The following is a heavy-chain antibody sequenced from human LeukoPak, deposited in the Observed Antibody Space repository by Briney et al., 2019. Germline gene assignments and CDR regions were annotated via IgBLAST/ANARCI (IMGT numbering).Heavy chain of an antibody. CDR3: ARGYGIVVVVAATAYNWFDP. CDR2: INHSGST. V-gene: IGHV4-34*01. CDR1: GGSFSGYY. D-gene: IGHD2-15*01. J-gene: IGHJ5*02. Sequence: SETLSLTCAVYGGSFSGYYWSWIRQTPGKGLEWIGEINHSGSTNYNPSLKSRVTISVDTSKNQFSLKLSSVTAADTAVYYCARGYGIVVVVAATAYNWFDPWGQGTLVTVSS.